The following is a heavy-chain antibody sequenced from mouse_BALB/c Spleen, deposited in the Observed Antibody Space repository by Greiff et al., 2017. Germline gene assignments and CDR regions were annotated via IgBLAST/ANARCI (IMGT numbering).Heavy chain of an antibody. Sequence: EVQVVESGGGLVQPGGSRKLSCAASGFTFSSFGMHWVRQAPAKGLEWVAYISSGSSTIYYADTVKGRFTISRDNPKNTLFLQMTSLRSEDTAMYYCARSEDYGSSSLFAYWGQGTLVTVSA. CDR1: GFTFSSFG. D-gene: IGHD1-1*01. J-gene: IGHJ3*01. CDR3: ARSEDYGSSSLFAY. CDR2: ISSGSSTI. V-gene: IGHV5-17*02.